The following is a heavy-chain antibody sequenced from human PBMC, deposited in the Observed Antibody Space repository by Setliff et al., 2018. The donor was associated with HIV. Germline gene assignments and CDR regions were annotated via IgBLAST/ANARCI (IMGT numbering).Heavy chain of an antibody. Sequence: SETLSLTCTVSGGSISSYYWSWIRQPPGKGLEWIGYIYYSGSTNYNPSLKSRVTISVDTSKNQFSLKLSSVTAADTAVYYCARLYSTVTPDIWGKGTTVTVSS. D-gene: IGHD2-21*01. J-gene: IGHJ6*04. CDR3: ARLYSTVTPDI. CDR2: IYYSGST. CDR1: GGSISSYY. V-gene: IGHV4-59*08.